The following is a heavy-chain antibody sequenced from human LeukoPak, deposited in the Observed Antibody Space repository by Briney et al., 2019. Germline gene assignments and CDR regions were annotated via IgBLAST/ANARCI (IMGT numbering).Heavy chain of an antibody. J-gene: IGHJ3*02. V-gene: IGHV3-15*01. CDR3: TTADYGDYGAFDI. Sequence: AGSLRLSCAASGFTFSNAWKSWVRQAPGKGLEWFGRIKSKTDGGTTDYAAPVKGRFTISRDDSKNTLYLQMNSLKTEDTAVYYCTTADYGDYGAFDIWGQGTMVTVSS. CDR1: GFTFSNAW. CDR2: IKSKTDGGTT. D-gene: IGHD4-17*01.